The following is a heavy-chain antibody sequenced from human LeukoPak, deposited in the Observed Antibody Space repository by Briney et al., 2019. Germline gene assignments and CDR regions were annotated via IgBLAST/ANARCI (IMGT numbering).Heavy chain of an antibody. CDR1: GGSISSGGYY. D-gene: IGHD1-14*01. V-gene: IGHV4-31*03. CDR2: IYYSGST. J-gene: IGHJ4*02. Sequence: SETLSLTRTVSGGSISSGGYYWSWIRQHPGKGLEWIGYIYYSGSTYYNPSLKSRVTISVDTSKNQFSLKLSSVTAADTAVYYCARDTLPDRATDYWGQGTLVTVSS. CDR3: ARDTLPDRATDY.